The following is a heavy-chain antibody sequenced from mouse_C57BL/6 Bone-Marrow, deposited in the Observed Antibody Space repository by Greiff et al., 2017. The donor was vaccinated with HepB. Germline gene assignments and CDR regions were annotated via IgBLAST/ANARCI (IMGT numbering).Heavy chain of an antibody. D-gene: IGHD4-1*01. J-gene: IGHJ2*01. CDR1: GFTFSDFY. CDR2: SRNKANDYTT. CDR3: ARDALTGTPFDY. Sequence: DVMLVESGGGLVQSGRSLRLSCATSGFTFSDFYMEWVRQAPGKGLEWIAASRNKANDYTTEYSASVKGRFIVSRDTSQSILYLQMNALRAEDTAIYYCARDALTGTPFDYWGQGTTLTVSS. V-gene: IGHV7-1*01.